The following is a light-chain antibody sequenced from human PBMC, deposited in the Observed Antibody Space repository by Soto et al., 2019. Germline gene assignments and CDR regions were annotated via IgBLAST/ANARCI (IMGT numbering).Light chain of an antibody. CDR1: QSVGSY. CDR3: QQRSNWPRT. V-gene: IGKV3-11*01. Sequence: EIVLTQSPATLSLSPGERAALSCRASQSVGSYLAWYQQKPGQAPRLLIYDASHRATGIPARFSGSGSGTDFTLTISSLEPEDFAVYSCQQRSNWPRTFGPGTKVDIK. CDR2: DAS. J-gene: IGKJ3*01.